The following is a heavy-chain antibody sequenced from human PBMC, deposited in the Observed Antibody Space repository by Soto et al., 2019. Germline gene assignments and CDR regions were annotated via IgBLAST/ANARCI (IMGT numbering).Heavy chain of an antibody. Sequence: SETLSLTCTVSGGSISSYYWSWSRQPPGKGLEWIGYIYYSGSTNYNPSLKSRVTISVDTSKNQFSLKLSSVTAADTAVYYCAREGSSGWIDYWGQGTLVTVSS. J-gene: IGHJ4*02. CDR2: IYYSGST. D-gene: IGHD6-19*01. V-gene: IGHV4-59*01. CDR1: GGSISSYY. CDR3: AREGSSGWIDY.